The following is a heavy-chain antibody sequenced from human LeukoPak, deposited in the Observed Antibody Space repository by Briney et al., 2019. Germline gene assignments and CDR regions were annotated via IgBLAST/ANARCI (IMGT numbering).Heavy chain of an antibody. J-gene: IGHJ6*02. CDR3: ARGKDSGGSFYYYYGMDV. V-gene: IGHV3-30*02. CDR2: IRYDGSNK. Sequence: PGGSLRLSCAASGFTFSSYGMHWVRQAPGKGLEWVAYIRYDGSNKYYADSVKGRFTISRDNAKNSLYLQMNSLRAEDTAVYYCARGKDSGGSFYYYYGMDVWGQGATVTVSS. CDR1: GFTFSSYG. D-gene: IGHD2-15*01.